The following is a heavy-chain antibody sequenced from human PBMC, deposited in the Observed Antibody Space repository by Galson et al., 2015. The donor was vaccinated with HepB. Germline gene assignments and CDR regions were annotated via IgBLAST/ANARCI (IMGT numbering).Heavy chain of an antibody. V-gene: IGHV1-69*13. Sequence: SVKVSCKASGGTFNTYATSWVRQAPGQGLEWMGGIIPISGTAKYAQKLQGRVTITADESTSTAYMDLSSLRSEDTALYYCARRWGWAAGNSFDYSGQGTLITVSS. CDR3: ARRWGWAAGNSFDY. J-gene: IGHJ4*02. D-gene: IGHD2-21*01. CDR2: IIPISGTA. CDR1: GGTFNTYA.